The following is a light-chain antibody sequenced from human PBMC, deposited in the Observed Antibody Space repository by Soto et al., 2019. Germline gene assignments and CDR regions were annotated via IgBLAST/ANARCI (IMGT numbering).Light chain of an antibody. CDR3: QQSYDSPPT. J-gene: IGKJ4*01. Sequence: DIQMTQSPSTLSASXGDRVTISXXASQTINNYLNWYQQKPGKAPKCLIYGASNLQSGVSSRFSGRGSGTDYSLIISTLQPEDFATYFCQQSYDSPPTFGGGTKVDIK. V-gene: IGKV1-39*01. CDR1: QTINNY. CDR2: GAS.